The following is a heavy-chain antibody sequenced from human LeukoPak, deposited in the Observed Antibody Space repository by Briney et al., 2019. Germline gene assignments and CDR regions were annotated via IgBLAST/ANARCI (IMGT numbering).Heavy chain of an antibody. CDR1: GGSISSYY. J-gene: IGHJ6*03. CDR3: AGRFGELFYYYMDV. CDR2: IYYSGST. V-gene: IGHV4-59*01. D-gene: IGHD3-10*01. Sequence: SETLSLTCTVSGGSISSYYWSWIRQPPGKGLEWIGYIYYSGSTNYNPSLKSRVTISVDTSKNQFSLKPSSVTAADTAVYYCAGRFGELFYYYMDVWGKGTTVTVSS.